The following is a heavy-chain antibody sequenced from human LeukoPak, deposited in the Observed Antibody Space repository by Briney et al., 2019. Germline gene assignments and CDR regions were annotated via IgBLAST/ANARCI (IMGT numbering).Heavy chain of an antibody. J-gene: IGHJ3*02. CDR3: ARDQAGDLDI. V-gene: IGHV3-21*01. Sequence: GGSLRLSCAASGFTFSSYSMNWVRQAPGKGLEWVSSISSSSSYIYYADSVKGRFTISRDNAKNSLYLQMDSLRAEDTAVYYCARDQAGDLDIWGQGTMVTVSS. CDR1: GFTFSSYS. D-gene: IGHD7-27*01. CDR2: ISSSSSYI.